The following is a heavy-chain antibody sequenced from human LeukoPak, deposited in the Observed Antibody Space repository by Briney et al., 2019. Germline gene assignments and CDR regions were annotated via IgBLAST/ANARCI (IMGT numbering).Heavy chain of an antibody. CDR1: GGSISSYY. D-gene: IGHD6-19*01. J-gene: IGHJ4*02. CDR2: IYYSGST. CDR3: ARGDSSGWYYFDY. Sequence: PSETLSLTCTVSGGSISSYYWSWIRQPPVKGLEWIGYIYYSGSTNYNPSLKSRVTISVDTSKNQFSLKVSSVTAADTAVYYCARGDSSGWYYFDYWGQGTLVTVSS. V-gene: IGHV4-59*12.